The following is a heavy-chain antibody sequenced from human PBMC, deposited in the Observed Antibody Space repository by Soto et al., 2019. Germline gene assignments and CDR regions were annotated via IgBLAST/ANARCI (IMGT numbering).Heavy chain of an antibody. CDR2: INHSGST. D-gene: IGHD2-8*02. J-gene: IGHJ4*02. CDR3: ARDKITGLFDY. CDR1: GGSFSGYY. V-gene: IGHV4-34*01. Sequence: SETLSLTCAVYGGSFSGYYWTWIRQPPWTGLEWTGEINHSGSTNYNPSLKSRVTISVDTSKNQFSLKLTSVTAADTAVYYCARDKITGLFDYWGQGTLVTVSS.